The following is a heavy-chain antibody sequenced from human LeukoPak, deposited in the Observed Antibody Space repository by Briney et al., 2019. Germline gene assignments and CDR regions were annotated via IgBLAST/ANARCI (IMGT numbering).Heavy chain of an antibody. CDR1: GGTFSSYA. CDR3: ARDIPAAWLAVFGDPTRKEVAFDI. D-gene: IGHD3-10*02. J-gene: IGHJ3*02. CDR2: ISAYNGNT. Sequence: ASVKVSCTASGGTFSSYAISWVRQAPGQGLEWMGWISAYNGNTNYAQKLQGRVTMTTDTSTSTAYMELRSLRSDDTAVYYCARDIPAAWLAVFGDPTRKEVAFDIWGQGTMVTVSS. V-gene: IGHV1-18*01.